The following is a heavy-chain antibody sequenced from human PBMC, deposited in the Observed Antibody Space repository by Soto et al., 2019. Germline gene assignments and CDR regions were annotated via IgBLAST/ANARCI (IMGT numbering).Heavy chain of an antibody. D-gene: IGHD3-22*01. Sequence: QVQLQESGPGLVKPSQTLSLTCTVSGGSISSGGYYWSWIRQHPGKGLEWIGYIYYSGSTYYNPSLKSRVTLSVDTSKNQFSLKLSSVTAADTAVYYCARAGRYYYDSSGYDYWGPGTLVTVSS. CDR1: GGSISSGGYY. V-gene: IGHV4-31*03. J-gene: IGHJ4*02. CDR3: ARAGRYYYDSSGYDY. CDR2: IYYSGST.